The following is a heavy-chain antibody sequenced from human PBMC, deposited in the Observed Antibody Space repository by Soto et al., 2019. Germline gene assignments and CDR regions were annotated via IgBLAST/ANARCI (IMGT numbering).Heavy chain of an antibody. J-gene: IGHJ6*02. CDR2: IYPGDSDT. CDR1: GYTFTDYW. Sequence: GESLKISCKGSGYTFTDYWIGWVRQLPGKGLEWMGIIYPGDSDTRYSPSFQGNVTITVDKSTSIAYLQWSSLKASDTAIYYCARANLYSSTWYYYYYGMDVWGQGTTVTVAS. D-gene: IGHD6-13*01. V-gene: IGHV5-51*01. CDR3: ARANLYSSTWYYYYYGMDV.